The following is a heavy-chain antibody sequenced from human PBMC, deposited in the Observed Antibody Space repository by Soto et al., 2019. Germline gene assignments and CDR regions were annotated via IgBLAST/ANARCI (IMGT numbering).Heavy chain of an antibody. CDR1: GFSFSNYA. J-gene: IGHJ4*02. CDR2: VSGRGDRT. V-gene: IGHV3-23*01. D-gene: IGHD3-22*01. Sequence: RRLSCAASGFSFSNYAMSWVRQAPGKGPEWVSAVSGRGDRTFYADSVKGRFTISRDNSKNTLYLQMNSLRAEDTALYYCAKDYHDSSGYYYGDDYWGQGTLVTVSS. CDR3: AKDYHDSSGYYYGDDY.